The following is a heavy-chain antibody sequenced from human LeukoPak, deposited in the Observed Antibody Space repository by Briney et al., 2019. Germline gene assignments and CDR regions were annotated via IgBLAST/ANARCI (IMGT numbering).Heavy chain of an antibody. CDR1: GFTFIDYG. Sequence: PGGSLRPSCAASGFTFIDYGMHWVRQAPGKGLEWVAIIWSDATNAYYADSVKGRFTISRDNSKNTVSLQMNSLRAEDTAVYYCARDYSWVLDSWGQGTLVTVSS. V-gene: IGHV3-33*01. CDR2: IWSDATNA. CDR3: ARDYSWVLDS. D-gene: IGHD2-21*01. J-gene: IGHJ4*02.